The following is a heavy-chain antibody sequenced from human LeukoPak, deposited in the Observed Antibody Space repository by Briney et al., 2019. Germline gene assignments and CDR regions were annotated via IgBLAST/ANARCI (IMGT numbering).Heavy chain of an antibody. CDR1: GYTFTSYY. CDR3: ARVNGGNDY. Sequence: ASVKVSCKASGYTFTSYYMHWVRQAPGQGLEWMGIINPSGGSTSYAQKFQGRVTMTRDMSTSTVYMELSRLRSDDTAVYYCARVNGGNDYWGQGTLVTVSS. V-gene: IGHV1-46*01. J-gene: IGHJ4*02. D-gene: IGHD1-14*01. CDR2: INPSGGST.